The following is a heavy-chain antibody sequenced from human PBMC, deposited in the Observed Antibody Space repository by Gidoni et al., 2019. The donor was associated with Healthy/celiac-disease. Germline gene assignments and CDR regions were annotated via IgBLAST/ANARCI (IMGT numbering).Heavy chain of an antibody. V-gene: IGHV1-69*02. CDR3: ARMVIGGTTGDCFDP. CDR1: GGTFSSYT. CDR2: FIPILGRE. D-gene: IGHD3-16*02. Sequence: QVQLVQSGAEVKKPGSSVRVSCKASGGTFSSYTISWVRQAPGQGLEWRGRFIPILGRENYEQKVQGRFNITADKSTSTAYRKLSSLRSEDTAVYYCARMVIGGTTGDCFDPWGQGTLVTVSS. J-gene: IGHJ5*02.